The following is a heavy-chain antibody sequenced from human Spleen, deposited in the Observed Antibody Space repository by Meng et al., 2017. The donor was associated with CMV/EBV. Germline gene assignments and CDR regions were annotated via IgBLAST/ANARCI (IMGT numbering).Heavy chain of an antibody. CDR1: GGSFSGYY. CDR2: INHSGST. D-gene: IGHD3-16*01. CDR3: ARAYYDYVWGSPLQGY. Sequence: YGGSFSGYYWSWIRQPPGKGLEWIGEINHSGSTNYNPSLKSRVTISVDTSKNQFSLNLTSVTAADTAVYYCARAYYDYVWGSPLQGYWGQGTLVTVSS. J-gene: IGHJ4*02. V-gene: IGHV4-34*01.